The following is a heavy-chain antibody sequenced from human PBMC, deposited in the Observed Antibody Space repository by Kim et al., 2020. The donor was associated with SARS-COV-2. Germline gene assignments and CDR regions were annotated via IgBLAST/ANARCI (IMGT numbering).Heavy chain of an antibody. J-gene: IGHJ6*02. D-gene: IGHD3-22*01. Sequence: ASVKVSCKASGYTFTSYDINWVRQATGQGLEWMGWMNPNSGNTGYAQKFQGRVTMTRNTSISTAYMELSSLRSEDTAVYYCARSPITMIVVVIKYYYGVDVWGQGTTVTVSS. CDR2: MNPNSGNT. CDR3: ARSPITMIVVVIKYYYGVDV. CDR1: GYTFTSYD. V-gene: IGHV1-8*01.